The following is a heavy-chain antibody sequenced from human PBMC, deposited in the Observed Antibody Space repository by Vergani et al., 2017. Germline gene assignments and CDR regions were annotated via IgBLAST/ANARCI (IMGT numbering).Heavy chain of an antibody. D-gene: IGHD3-9*01. CDR2: ISWNSGST. V-gene: IGHV3-9*01. J-gene: IGHJ2*01. CDR3: ATGPDILTGYQVGEGYFDL. CDR1: GFTFDDYA. Sequence: EVQLVESGGGLVQPGRSLRLSCAASGFTFDDYAMHWVRQAPGKGLEWVSGISWNSGSTGYADSVKGRFTISRDNAKNSLYLQMNSLRAEYTAVYYCATGPDILTGYQVGEGYFDLWGRGTLVTVSS.